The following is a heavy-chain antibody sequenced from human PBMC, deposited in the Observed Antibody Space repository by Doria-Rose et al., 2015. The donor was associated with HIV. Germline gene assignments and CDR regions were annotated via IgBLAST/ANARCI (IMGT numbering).Heavy chain of an antibody. V-gene: IGHV2-26*01. CDR2: IFSDDES. CDR3: ARIKSSRWYHKYYFDF. D-gene: IGHD6-13*01. Sequence: QITLKESGPVLVKPTETLTLTCTVSGVSLSSPGMGVSWIRQPPGKALEWLANIFSDDESSYKTSLKSRLTISSGTSKRQVVLTMTDMDPVDTATYYCARIKSSRWYHKYYFDFWGQGTLVIVSA. CDR1: GVSLSSPGMG. J-gene: IGHJ4*02.